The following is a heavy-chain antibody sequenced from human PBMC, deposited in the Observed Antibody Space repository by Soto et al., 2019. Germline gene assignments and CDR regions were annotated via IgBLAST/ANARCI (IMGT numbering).Heavy chain of an antibody. Sequence: QVQLVQSGAEVKKPGSSVKVSCKASGGTFSSYAISWVGQAPGQGLEWMGGIIPIFGTANYAQKFQGRVTITAEQSTSTADMELSSLRFEDTAVYYCAGLYDSSGYYTGPFDDWGQGTLVTVSS. CDR3: AGLYDSSGYYTGPFDD. D-gene: IGHD3-22*01. CDR1: GGTFSSYA. V-gene: IGHV1-69*01. CDR2: IIPIFGTA. J-gene: IGHJ4*02.